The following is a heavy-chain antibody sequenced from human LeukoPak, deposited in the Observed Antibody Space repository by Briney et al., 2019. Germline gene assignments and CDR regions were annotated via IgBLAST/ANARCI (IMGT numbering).Heavy chain of an antibody. J-gene: IGHJ3*02. CDR3: ARDGLNWKSVTDAFDI. D-gene: IGHD1-1*01. CDR2: VYYSGSA. Sequence: SGTLSLTCTVSGGSISSGSYYWGWIRQPPGNGLGWVWSVYYSGSAYYNPSLNSPGNISVDTSKNQFSLKLSSVTFADTAVYYCARDGLNWKSVTDAFDIWGQGTMVTVSS. V-gene: IGHV4-39*07. CDR1: GGSISSGSYY.